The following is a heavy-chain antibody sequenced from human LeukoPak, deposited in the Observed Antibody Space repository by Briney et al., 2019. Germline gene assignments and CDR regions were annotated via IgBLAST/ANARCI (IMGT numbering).Heavy chain of an antibody. CDR3: ARGYCSGGSCFDY. D-gene: IGHD2-15*01. Sequence: ALVKVSCKASGYTFTSYYMHWVRQAPGQGLEWMGIINPGGGSTSYAQKFRGRVTMTRDTSTSTVYMELSSLRSEDTAVYYCARGYCSGGSCFDYWGQGTLVTVSS. CDR2: INPGGGST. CDR1: GYTFTSYY. V-gene: IGHV1-46*01. J-gene: IGHJ4*02.